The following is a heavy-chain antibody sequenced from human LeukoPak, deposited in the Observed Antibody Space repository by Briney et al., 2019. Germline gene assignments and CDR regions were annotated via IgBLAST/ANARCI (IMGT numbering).Heavy chain of an antibody. CDR3: ARADIVVVPAANHNWFDP. J-gene: IGHJ5*02. CDR1: GYTFTSYD. Sequence: GASVKVSFKASGYTFTSYDINWVRQATGQGLEWMGWMNPNSGNTGYAQKFQGRVTMTRNTSISTAYMELSSLRSEDTAVYYCARADIVVVPAANHNWFDPWGQGTLVTVSS. CDR2: MNPNSGNT. D-gene: IGHD2-2*01. V-gene: IGHV1-8*01.